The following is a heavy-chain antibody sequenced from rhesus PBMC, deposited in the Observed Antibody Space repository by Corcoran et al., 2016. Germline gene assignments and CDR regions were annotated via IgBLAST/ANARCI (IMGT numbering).Heavy chain of an antibody. V-gene: IGHV3-178*01. CDR2: ISNGGGST. Sequence: EVQLVESGGGLAKPGGSLRLSCAASGFTFSDYYMDWVRQAPGKGRECVSRISNGGGSTWYADSVKGRFTISRENVKKTLYFQMNSLRAEDTAVYYCASDPSDSGSYFDYGGQGVLVTVSS. CDR3: ASDPSDSGSYFDY. J-gene: IGHJ4*01. D-gene: IGHD6-25*01. CDR1: GFTFSDYY.